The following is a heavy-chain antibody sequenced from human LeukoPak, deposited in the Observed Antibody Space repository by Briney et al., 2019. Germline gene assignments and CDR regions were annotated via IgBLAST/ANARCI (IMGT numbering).Heavy chain of an antibody. CDR1: GFTFSSYW. J-gene: IGHJ5*02. D-gene: IGHD3-10*01. CDR3: ARAVPITMVRGVISWFDP. Sequence: GGSLRLSCAASGFTFSSYWMSWVRQAPGKGLEWVANIKQDGFDKYYVDSVKGRFTLSRDNAKNSLYLQMNSLRVEDTAVYYCARAVPITMVRGVISWFDPWGQGTLVTVSS. CDR2: IKQDGFDK. V-gene: IGHV3-7*01.